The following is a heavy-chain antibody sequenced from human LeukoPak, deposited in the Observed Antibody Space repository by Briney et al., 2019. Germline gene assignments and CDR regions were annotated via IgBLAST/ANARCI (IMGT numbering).Heavy chain of an antibody. CDR3: ARGGYSGYDWVDY. CDR2: ISYDGSHK. J-gene: IGHJ4*02. V-gene: IGHV3-30*04. Sequence: PGGSLRLSCAASGFTFSNHYMHWVRRAPGKGLEWLAFISYDGSHKDLADSVKGRVTISRDNSKNTLYLQGDSLRVEDTAVYYCARGGYSGYDWVDYWGQGTLVTVSS. CDR1: GFTFSNHY. D-gene: IGHD5-12*01.